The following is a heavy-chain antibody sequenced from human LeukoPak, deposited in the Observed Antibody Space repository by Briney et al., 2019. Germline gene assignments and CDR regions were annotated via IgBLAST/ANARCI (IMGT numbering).Heavy chain of an antibody. CDR2: IYLSGYT. J-gene: IGHJ3*02. CDR1: GGSMSNSY. CDR3: ARRRQISGYSPYAFDI. Sequence: SGTLSLTCTVSGGSMSNSYWSWIRQPPGKGLEWLGNIYLSGYTKSNPSLKSRVTISLDTSKNQFSLRLSSVTAADTAIYYCARRRQISGYSPYAFDIWGQGTMVTVS. D-gene: IGHD2-21*01. V-gene: IGHV4-59*08.